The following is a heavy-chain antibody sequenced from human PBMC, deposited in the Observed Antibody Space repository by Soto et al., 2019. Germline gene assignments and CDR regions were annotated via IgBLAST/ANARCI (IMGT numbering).Heavy chain of an antibody. Sequence: GGSLRLSCAASAFTFSNYAMSWVRQPPGKGLEWVSAIGIGGSTYYADSVKGRFTISRDNSKDTLYLQVNSLRAEDTAVCYCAKGAGTRDYNWFYAWGQGSLVTVS. CDR3: AKGAGTRDYNWFYA. D-gene: IGHD1-1*01. V-gene: IGHV3-23*01. CDR1: AFTFSNYA. J-gene: IGHJ5*02. CDR2: IGIGGST.